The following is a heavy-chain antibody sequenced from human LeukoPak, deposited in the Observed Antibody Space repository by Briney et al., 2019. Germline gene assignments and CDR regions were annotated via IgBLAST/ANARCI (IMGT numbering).Heavy chain of an antibody. Sequence: TGGSLRLSCVVSGLTFSNAWMSWVRHAPGRGREWVGRIKSKTDGGTTGYAAPVKGRIIISRDDSKNTLYLQMNSLKTEDTAVYYCTTTQKGWLRLDYYYYMDVWGKGTTVTVSS. J-gene: IGHJ6*03. CDR1: GLTFSNAW. V-gene: IGHV3-15*01. CDR2: IKSKTDGGTT. D-gene: IGHD5-12*01. CDR3: TTTQKGWLRLDYYYYMDV.